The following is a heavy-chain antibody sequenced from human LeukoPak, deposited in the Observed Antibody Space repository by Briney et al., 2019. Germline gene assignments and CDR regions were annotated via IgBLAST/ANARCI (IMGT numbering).Heavy chain of an antibody. V-gene: IGHV3-11*06. CDR1: GFTFSDYY. CDR3: ARDPRYDNSGYTFDY. J-gene: IGHJ4*02. CDR2: ISSSSTYT. Sequence: GGSLRLSCAASGFTFSDYYMNWIRQAPGKGLEWVSYISSSSTYTNYAGSVKGRFTISRDNAKNSLYLQMNSLRAEDTAVYYCARDPRYDNSGYTFDYWGQGTLVTVSS. D-gene: IGHD3-22*01.